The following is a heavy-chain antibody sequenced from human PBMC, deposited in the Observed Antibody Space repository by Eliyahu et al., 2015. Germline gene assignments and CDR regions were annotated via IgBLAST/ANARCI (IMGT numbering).Heavy chain of an antibody. CDR1: GYSFTSYW. Sequence: EVQLVQSGAEVKKPGESLKISCKGSGYSFTSYWIAWVRQMPGKGLEWVGIIFPADSDTRYSPSFQGQVTISADKSISTAYLQWSSLKASDTATYYCARQEYMIVDPWYFDSWGQGTLVTVSS. D-gene: IGHD3-22*01. CDR3: ARQEYMIVDPWYFDS. CDR2: IFPADSDT. J-gene: IGHJ4*02. V-gene: IGHV5-51*01.